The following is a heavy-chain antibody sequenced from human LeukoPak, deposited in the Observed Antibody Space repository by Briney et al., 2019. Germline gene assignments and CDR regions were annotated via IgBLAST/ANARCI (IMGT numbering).Heavy chain of an antibody. D-gene: IGHD3-22*01. J-gene: IGHJ4*02. CDR3: ARVMGGKNYYDSSGYYPNFDY. CDR2: IYYSGST. V-gene: IGHV4-30-4*08. CDR1: GGSISSGDYY. Sequence: ASQTLSLTCTVSGGSISSGDYYWSWIRQPPGKGLEWIGYIYYSGSTYYNPSLKSRVTISVDTSKNQFSLKLSSVTAADTAVYYCARVMGGKNYYDSSGYYPNFDYWGQGTLVTVSS.